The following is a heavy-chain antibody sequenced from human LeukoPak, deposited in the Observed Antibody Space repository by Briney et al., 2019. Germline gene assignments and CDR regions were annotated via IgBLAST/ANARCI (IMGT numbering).Heavy chain of an antibody. CDR1: GFTFSNYG. J-gene: IGHJ4*02. D-gene: IGHD2-2*01. CDR2: IRYDGSNK. Sequence: PGGSLRLSCAASGFTFSNYGMHWVRQSPGKGLEWVAFIRYDGSNKYAESVKGRFTISRDNSKNTLYLQMNSLRAEDTAVYYCAKGPGVWSPSTTQYYFDYWGQGTLVTVSS. V-gene: IGHV3-30*02. CDR3: AKGPGVWSPSTTQYYFDY.